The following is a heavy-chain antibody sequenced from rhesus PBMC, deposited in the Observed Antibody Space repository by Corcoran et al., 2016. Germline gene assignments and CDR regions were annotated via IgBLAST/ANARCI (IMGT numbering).Heavy chain of an antibody. D-gene: IGHD6-25*01. J-gene: IGHJ4*01. Sequence: QVQLQESGPGVVKPSETLSLTCAVSGGSISSGYDWSWIRQPPGKGLEGIGHIYGSSGSPNYNPCLKNRVTISKDASKNQFSLKLSSVTAADTAVYYCARVHYSGSWNLGDYWGQGVLVTVSS. V-gene: IGHV4-76*01. CDR1: GGSISSGYD. CDR3: ARVHYSGSWNLGDY. CDR2: IYGSSGSP.